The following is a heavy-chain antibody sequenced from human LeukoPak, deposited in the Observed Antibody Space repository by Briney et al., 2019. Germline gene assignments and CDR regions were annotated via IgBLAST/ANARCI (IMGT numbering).Heavy chain of an antibody. J-gene: IGHJ2*01. D-gene: IGHD4-11*01. CDR1: GGSFSGYY. V-gene: IGHV4-34*01. CDR3: ARDYKWYFDL. CDR2: INHSGST. Sequence: SETLSLTCAVYGGSFSGYYWSWIRQPPGKGLEWIGEINHSGSTNYNPSLKSRVTISVDTSKNQFSLKLSSVTAADTAVYYCARDYKWYFDLWGRGTLVTVSP.